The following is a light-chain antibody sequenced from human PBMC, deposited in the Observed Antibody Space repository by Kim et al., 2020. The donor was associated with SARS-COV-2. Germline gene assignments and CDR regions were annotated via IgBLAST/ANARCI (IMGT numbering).Light chain of an antibody. CDR2: DAS. V-gene: IGKV3-11*01. CDR1: QSVSSY. J-gene: IGKJ4*01. CDR3: QQRSNWPLT. Sequence: EIVLTQSPATLSLSPEERATLSCRASQSVSSYLAWYQQKPGQAPRLLIYDASNRATGIPARFSGSGSGTDFTLTISSLEPEDFAVYYCQQRSNWPLTFGGGTKLEI.